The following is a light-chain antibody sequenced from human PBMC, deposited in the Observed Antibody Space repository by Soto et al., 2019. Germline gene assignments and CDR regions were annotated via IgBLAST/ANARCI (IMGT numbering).Light chain of an antibody. CDR3: QQYNSYSQT. CDR1: QSISSW. V-gene: IGKV1-5*01. CDR2: DAS. J-gene: IGKJ1*01. Sequence: DIQMTQSPSILSASVGDRVTITCRASQSISSWLAWYQQKPGKAPKLLIYDASSLESGVPSRFSGSGSGTECTLTISSLQPDDFATYYCQQYNSYSQTFGQGTKVDIK.